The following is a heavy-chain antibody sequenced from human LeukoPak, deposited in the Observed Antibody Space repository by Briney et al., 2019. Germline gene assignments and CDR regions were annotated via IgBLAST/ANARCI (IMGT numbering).Heavy chain of an antibody. CDR1: GGSFTSDTNY. Sequence: SEPLSLTCTVSGGSFTSDTNYWRCIRHPPGTGLEWIGYIYYSESTNYNPSLKSRVTISVDTSNSQFSLQLSSVTAADTAVYYCASEGDHDSGVLSWFGPRGPGTLVPVPS. J-gene: IGHJ5*02. CDR2: IYYSEST. CDR3: ASEGDHDSGVLSWFGP. V-gene: IGHV4-61*01. D-gene: IGHD4-17*01.